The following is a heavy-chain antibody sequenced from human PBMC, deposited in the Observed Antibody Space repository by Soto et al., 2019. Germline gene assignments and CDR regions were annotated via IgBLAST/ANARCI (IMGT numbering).Heavy chain of an antibody. V-gene: IGHV1-18*01. CDR1: GYTFSNHG. Sequence: ASVKVSCKASGYTFSNHGITWVRQAPGQGLEWMGWIGAYNGNTHYTQSLQGRVTMTTDTSTSTAYMELRGLRSDDTAVYYCARMPENVEHYYYYMDVWGKGTTVTVSS. CDR3: ARMPENVEHYYYYMDV. D-gene: IGHD2-2*01. J-gene: IGHJ6*03. CDR2: IGAYNGNT.